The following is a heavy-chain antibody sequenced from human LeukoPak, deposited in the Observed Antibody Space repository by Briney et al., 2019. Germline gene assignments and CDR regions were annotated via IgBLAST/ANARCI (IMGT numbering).Heavy chain of an antibody. V-gene: IGHV3-30*03. CDR2: ISYDGNDK. Sequence: PGGALRLSCAASGFTLRSYGMHWVRQAPGKGLEWVAVISYDGNDKYYADSLNGRFTISRDNSTNTLYLQMNSLRAEDTAVYYCARDAGTWGYGYNFDYWGQGTLVSVSS. J-gene: IGHJ4*02. CDR3: ARDAGTWGYGYNFDY. D-gene: IGHD6-13*01. CDR1: GFTLRSYG.